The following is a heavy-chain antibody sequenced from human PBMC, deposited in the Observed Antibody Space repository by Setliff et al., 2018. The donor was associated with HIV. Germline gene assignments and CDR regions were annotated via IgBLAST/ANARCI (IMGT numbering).Heavy chain of an antibody. D-gene: IGHD3-3*01. CDR2: INHDRTT. J-gene: IGHJ6*03. CDR3: ARGSRQLTIFGVVFKTNYYFMDV. Sequence: SETLSLTCAVYGGSFSGYYWSWIRQPPGKGLEWIGEINHDRTTNYNPSLKSRVTISVDTSKNQFSLTLNSVTAADTAVYYCARGSRQLTIFGVVFKTNYYFMDVWAKGPRSPSP. V-gene: IGHV4-34*01. CDR1: GGSFSGYY.